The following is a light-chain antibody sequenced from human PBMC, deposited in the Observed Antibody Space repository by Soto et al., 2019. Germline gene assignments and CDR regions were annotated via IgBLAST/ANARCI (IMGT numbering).Light chain of an antibody. CDR1: SSNIGSNS. J-gene: IGLJ1*01. CDR2: STD. Sequence: QSVLTQSPSASGTPGQRVTMSCSGGSSNIGSNSVSWYQQLPGTAPKLLIYSTDQRPSGVPDRFSGSKSSTSASLAISELQSDDEADYYCAGWDDRLNGYVFGTGTKVTVL. V-gene: IGLV1-44*01. CDR3: AGWDDRLNGYV.